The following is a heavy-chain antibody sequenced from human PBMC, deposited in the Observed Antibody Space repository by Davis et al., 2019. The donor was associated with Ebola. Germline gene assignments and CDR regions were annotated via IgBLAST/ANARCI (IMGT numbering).Heavy chain of an antibody. J-gene: IGHJ1*01. CDR2: ISGYNGNT. Sequence: ASVKVSCKTSGYDFSHFGISWVRHAPGQRLEWMGWISGYNGNTNHAQKFQERVNMTTDTSTNTVYMELRGLRSEDTAIYYCVRDEHSGSPLENWGPGTLVTVSS. V-gene: IGHV1-18*04. CDR3: VRDEHSGSPLEN. CDR1: GYDFSHFG. D-gene: IGHD1-26*01.